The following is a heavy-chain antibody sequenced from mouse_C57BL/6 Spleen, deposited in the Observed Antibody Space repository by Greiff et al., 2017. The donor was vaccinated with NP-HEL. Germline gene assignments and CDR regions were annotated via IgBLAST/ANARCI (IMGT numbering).Heavy chain of an antibody. V-gene: IGHV1-64*01. CDR3: ARSGYYGSSWYFDV. J-gene: IGHJ1*03. D-gene: IGHD1-1*01. CDR2: IHPYSGST. CDR1: GYPFNSYW. Sequence: QVQLQQPGAELVKPGASVKLSCKASGYPFNSYWMPWVKQRPGQGLEWIGMIHPYSGSTNYNEKFKSKATLTVDKSSSTAYMQLSSLTSEDSAVYYCARSGYYGSSWYFDVWGTGTTVTVSS.